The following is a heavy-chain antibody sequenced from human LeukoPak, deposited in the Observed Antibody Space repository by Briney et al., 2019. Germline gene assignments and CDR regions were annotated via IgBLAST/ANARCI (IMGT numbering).Heavy chain of an antibody. J-gene: IGHJ4*02. D-gene: IGHD5-18*01. Sequence: GGSLRLSCAVSGLTFSSSWMDWVRQAPGKGLEWVASINPDGNKKYSADSAKGRFTISRDNAENSLYLQMNSLRVQDTAFYYCARDLAYSRLDYWGQGMLVTVSS. CDR3: ARDLAYSRLDY. V-gene: IGHV3-7*01. CDR1: GLTFSSSW. CDR2: INPDGNKK.